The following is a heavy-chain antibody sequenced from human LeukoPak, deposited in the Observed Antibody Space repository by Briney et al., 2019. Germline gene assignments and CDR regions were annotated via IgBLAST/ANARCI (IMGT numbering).Heavy chain of an antibody. Sequence: PGGSLRLSCAASGFTFSSYGMHWVRQAPGKGLEWVAFIRYDGSNKYYADSVKGRFTISRDNSKNTLYLQMNSLRAEDTAVYYCAKALAYSYKVGATEGLDYWGQGTLVTVSS. CDR3: AKALAYSYKVGATEGLDY. D-gene: IGHD1-26*01. V-gene: IGHV3-30*02. J-gene: IGHJ4*02. CDR1: GFTFSSYG. CDR2: IRYDGSNK.